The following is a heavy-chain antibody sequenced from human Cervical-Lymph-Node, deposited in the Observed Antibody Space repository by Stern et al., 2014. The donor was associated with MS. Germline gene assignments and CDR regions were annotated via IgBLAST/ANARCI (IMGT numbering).Heavy chain of an antibody. J-gene: IGHJ4*02. Sequence: EVQLVQSGGGPVQPGGSLRVSCAASGFTFSSYWMYWVRQASGKGLVLVAGIDSDGSITNYADSVKDRFTISRDNAKNTLYLQMNSLRAEDTAVYYCARGWEVLFSWGQGTLVTVSS. CDR3: ARGWEVLFS. CDR2: IDSDGSIT. D-gene: IGHD1-26*01. CDR1: GFTFSSYW. V-gene: IGHV3-74*02.